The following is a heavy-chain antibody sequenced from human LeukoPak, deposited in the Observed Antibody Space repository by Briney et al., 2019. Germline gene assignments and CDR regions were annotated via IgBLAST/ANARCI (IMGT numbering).Heavy chain of an antibody. CDR1: GFTFSSYG. CDR3: ARDRVDYGDPEDAFDI. V-gene: IGHV3-30*03. Sequence: GGSLRLSCAASGFTFSSYGMHWVRQAPGKGLEWVAVISYDGSNKYYADSVKGRFTISRDNSKNTLYLQMNSLRAEDTAVYYCARDRVDYGDPEDAFDIWGQGTMVTVSS. J-gene: IGHJ3*02. CDR2: ISYDGSNK. D-gene: IGHD4-17*01.